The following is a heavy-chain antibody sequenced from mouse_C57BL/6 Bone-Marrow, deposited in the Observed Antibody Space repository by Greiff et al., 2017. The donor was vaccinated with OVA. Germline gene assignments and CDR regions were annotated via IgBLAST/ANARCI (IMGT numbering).Heavy chain of an antibody. Sequence: EVMLVESGEGLVKPGGSLKLSCAASGFTFSSYAMSWVRQTPVTSLAWVAYISSGGDYIYYAATVKGRFTLSRDNARNTLYLQMSSLKSEDTAMYYCTRDLGYYYGTWLAYWGQGTLVTVSA. J-gene: IGHJ3*01. D-gene: IGHD1-1*01. V-gene: IGHV5-9-1*02. CDR2: ISSGGDYI. CDR3: TRDLGYYYGTWLAY. CDR1: GFTFSSYA.